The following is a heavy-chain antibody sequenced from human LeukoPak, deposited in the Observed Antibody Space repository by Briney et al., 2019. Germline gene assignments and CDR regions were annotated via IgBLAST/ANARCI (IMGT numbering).Heavy chain of an antibody. CDR1: GFTFSSYW. J-gene: IGHJ4*02. D-gene: IGHD4-23*01. CDR3: ARIPVEPRFDY. V-gene: IGHV3-7*01. Sequence: PGGSLRLSCAASGFTFSSYWMSWVRQAPGEGLESVAYIKQDGSEKYYADSVKGRFTISRDNAKNSLYLQMNSLKAEDTAVYYCARIPVEPRFDYWGQGTLVTVSS. CDR2: IKQDGSEK.